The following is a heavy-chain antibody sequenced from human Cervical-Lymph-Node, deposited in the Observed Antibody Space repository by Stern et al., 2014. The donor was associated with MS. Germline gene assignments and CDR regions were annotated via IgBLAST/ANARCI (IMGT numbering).Heavy chain of an antibody. CDR2: LNAGDSDS. CDR1: GFTFTNYW. CDR3: ARRRYCTGVNCFYYYYGLDV. J-gene: IGHJ6*02. V-gene: IGHV5-51*01. D-gene: IGHD2-15*01. Sequence: EVQLVESGAEVKKPGESLKISCTGSGFTFTNYWIGWVRQMPGKGLEWMGILNAGDSDSRYRPSFQGQFIISVDKSISTAYLQWTSLKASDTAMYYCARRRYCTGVNCFYYYYGLDVWGQGTTVTVS.